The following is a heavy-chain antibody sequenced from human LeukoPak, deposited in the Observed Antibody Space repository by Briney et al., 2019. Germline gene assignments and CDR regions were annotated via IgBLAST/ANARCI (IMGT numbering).Heavy chain of an antibody. D-gene: IGHD3-9*01. CDR2: IYYSGST. Sequence: SETLSLTCTVSGGSVSSGSYYWSWIRQPPGKGLEWIGYIYYSGSTNYNPSLKSRVTVSVDTSKNQFSLKLSSVTAADTAVYYCARGGHDVLTGYYFFDYWGQGTLVTASS. V-gene: IGHV4-61*01. CDR3: ARGGHDVLTGYYFFDY. CDR1: GGSVSSGSYY. J-gene: IGHJ4*02.